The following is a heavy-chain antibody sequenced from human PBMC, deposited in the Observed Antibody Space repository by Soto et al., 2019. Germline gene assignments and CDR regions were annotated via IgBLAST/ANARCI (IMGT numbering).Heavy chain of an antibody. Sequence: SVKVSCKASGGTFSSYAISWVRQAPGQGLEWMGGIIPIFGTANYAQKFQGRVTITADESTSTAYMELSSLRSEDTAVYYCARDARYCSGGSCYRLRSNWFDPWGQGTLVTVSS. D-gene: IGHD2-15*01. J-gene: IGHJ5*02. V-gene: IGHV1-69*13. CDR1: GGTFSSYA. CDR3: ARDARYCSGGSCYRLRSNWFDP. CDR2: IIPIFGTA.